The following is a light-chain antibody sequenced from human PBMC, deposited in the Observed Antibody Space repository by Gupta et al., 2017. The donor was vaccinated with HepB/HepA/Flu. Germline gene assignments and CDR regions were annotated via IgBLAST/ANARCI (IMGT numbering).Light chain of an antibody. J-gene: IGKJ4*01. V-gene: IGKV3-15*01. CDR1: QCVSSN. CDR2: GAS. CDR3: QQNNNWPPLT. Sequence: IVITPSPATLSVSPGERATLSCRSSQCVSSNLAWYQQKPGQAPRLIKYGASTRATGIPARFSGSGSGKEFTLTSSSQQYEDFADYYCQQNNNWPPLTFGGGTKVETK.